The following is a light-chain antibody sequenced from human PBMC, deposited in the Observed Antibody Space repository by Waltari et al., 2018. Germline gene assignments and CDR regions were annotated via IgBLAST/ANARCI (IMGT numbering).Light chain of an antibody. CDR1: QSVSSY. Sequence: EIVLTQSPATLSLSPGERATLSCRASQSVSSYLAWYQQKPGQAPRLLIYDASNRATGIPARFSGSGSWTDFTLTISSLEPEDFAVYYCQQRSNWPRVFTFGPGTKVDIK. V-gene: IGKV3-11*01. CDR2: DAS. J-gene: IGKJ3*01. CDR3: QQRSNWPRVFT.